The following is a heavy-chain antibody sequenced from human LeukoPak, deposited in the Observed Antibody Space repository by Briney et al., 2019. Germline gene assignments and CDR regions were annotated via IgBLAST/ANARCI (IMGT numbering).Heavy chain of an antibody. D-gene: IGHD1-26*01. CDR3: ASWSPVGATAFDY. J-gene: IGHJ4*02. V-gene: IGHV4-34*01. Sequence: SETLSLTCAVYGGSFSGYYWSWIRQPPGKGLEWIGEIKHSGSTNYNPSLKSRVTISVDTSKNQFSQKLSSVTAADTAVYYCASWSPVGATAFDYWGQGTLVTVSS. CDR1: GGSFSGYY. CDR2: IKHSGST.